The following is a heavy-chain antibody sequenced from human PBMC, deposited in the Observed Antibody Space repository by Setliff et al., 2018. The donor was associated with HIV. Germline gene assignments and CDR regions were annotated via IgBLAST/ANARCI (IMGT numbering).Heavy chain of an antibody. V-gene: IGHV4-61*09. J-gene: IGHJ3*02. CDR2: IYIRGGTT. Sequence: SETLSLTCTVSGASISDGTYYWSWIRQPAGKGLEWIGHIYIRGGTTNYSPSLKSRVTISLDTSKNQFSLSLSSVTASDTALSYCARSQETSVAATEIWGQGTMVTVSS. CDR1: GASISDGTYY. CDR3: ARSQETSVAATEI.